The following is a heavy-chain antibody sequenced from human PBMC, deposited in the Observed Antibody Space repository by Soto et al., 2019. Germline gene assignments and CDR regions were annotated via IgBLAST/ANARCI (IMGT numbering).Heavy chain of an antibody. J-gene: IGHJ6*02. CDR1: GFTFSNYT. CDR2: ISSGTTYT. Sequence: EVQLVESGGGLVKPGASLRVSCAASGFTFSNYTMNWVRQAPGRGLEWVAAISSGTTYTYYADSVKGRFTISRDNAKNSLFLQMNSLGAEDTAVYYCATANYDLWSGYTNYFGMDVWGQGTTVTVSS. CDR3: ATANYDLWSGYTNYFGMDV. D-gene: IGHD3-3*01. V-gene: IGHV3-21*01.